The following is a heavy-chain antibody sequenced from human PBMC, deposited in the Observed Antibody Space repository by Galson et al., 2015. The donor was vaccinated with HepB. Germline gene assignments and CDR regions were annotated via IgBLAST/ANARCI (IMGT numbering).Heavy chain of an antibody. CDR1: GDSISGYF. V-gene: IGHV4-59*01. J-gene: IGHJ2*01. D-gene: IGHD4-17*01. CDR2: IFYSGST. Sequence: TLSLTCSVSGDSISGYFWSWIRQPPGKGLEWVGYIFYSGSTDYNPSLKSRISMSIDTSKNQFSLKLTSVTAADTAVYFCARGGGDYVRSPYNFWGRGTLVTVSS. CDR3: ARGGGDYVRSPYNF.